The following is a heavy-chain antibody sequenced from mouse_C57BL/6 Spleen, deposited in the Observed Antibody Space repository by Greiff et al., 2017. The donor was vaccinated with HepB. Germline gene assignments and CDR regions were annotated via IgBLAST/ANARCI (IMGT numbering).Heavy chain of an antibody. CDR1: GYTFTSYW. CDR3: ARSRDRTRAMDY. J-gene: IGHJ4*01. Sequence: QVQLQQPGAELVMPGASVKLSCKASGYTFTSYWMHWVKQRPGQGLEWIGEIDPSDSYTNYNQKFKGKSTLTVDKSSSTAYMQLSSLTSEDSAVYYCARSRDRTRAMDYWGQGTSVTVSS. CDR2: IDPSDSYT. V-gene: IGHV1-69*01.